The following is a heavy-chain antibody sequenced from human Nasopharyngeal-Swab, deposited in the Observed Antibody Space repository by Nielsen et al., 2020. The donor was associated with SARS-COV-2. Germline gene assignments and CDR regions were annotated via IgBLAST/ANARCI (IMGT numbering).Heavy chain of an antibody. CDR1: GFTFSSYG. D-gene: IGHD2-21*02. CDR3: ARGPAYCGGDCYFDY. Sequence: GESLKISCAASGFTFSSYGMHWVRQAPGKGLAWVAVISYDGSNKYYADSVKGRFTISRDNAKNSLYLQMNSLRAEDTAVYYCARGPAYCGGDCYFDYWGQGTLVTVSS. J-gene: IGHJ4*02. V-gene: IGHV3-30*03. CDR2: ISYDGSNK.